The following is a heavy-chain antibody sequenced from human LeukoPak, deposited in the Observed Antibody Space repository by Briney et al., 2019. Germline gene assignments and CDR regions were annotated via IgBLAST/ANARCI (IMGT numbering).Heavy chain of an antibody. CDR1: GLTFSSYG. Sequence: PGGSLRLSCAASGLTFSSYGMHWVRQAPGKGLEWVAFIRYDGSNKYYADSVKGRFTISRDNSKNTLYLQMNSLRAEDTAVYYCAKDGTGVEMATIYHWGQGTLVTVSS. J-gene: IGHJ5*02. CDR3: AKDGTGVEMATIYH. CDR2: IRYDGSNK. D-gene: IGHD5-24*01. V-gene: IGHV3-30*02.